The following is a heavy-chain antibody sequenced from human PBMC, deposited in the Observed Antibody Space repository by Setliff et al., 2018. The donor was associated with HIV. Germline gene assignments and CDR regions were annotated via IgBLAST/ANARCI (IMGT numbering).Heavy chain of an antibody. Sequence: GGSLRLSCAASGFTFSSYAMHWVRQAPGKGLEWVSLISWDGGSTYYADSVKGRFTISRDNSKSTLYLQMNSLRAEDTAVYYCARAKIGPYGDSTYYYGMDVWGQGTTVTVSS. D-gene: IGHD4-17*01. J-gene: IGHJ6*02. CDR3: ARAKIGPYGDSTYYYGMDV. CDR1: GFTFSSYA. CDR2: ISWDGGST. V-gene: IGHV3-43D*03.